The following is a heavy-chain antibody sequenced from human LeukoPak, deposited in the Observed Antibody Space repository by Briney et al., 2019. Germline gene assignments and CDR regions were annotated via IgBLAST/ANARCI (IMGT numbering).Heavy chain of an antibody. V-gene: IGHV3-23*01. D-gene: IGHD3-22*01. CDR1: GGSISSYY. CDR2: ISGSGGST. CDR3: AKDPNSGYNC. Sequence: HPSETLSLTCTVSGGSISSYYWSWVRQAPGKGLEWVSAISGSGGSTYYADSVKGRFTISRDNSKNTLYLQMNSLRAEDTAVYYCAKDPNSGYNCWGQGTLVTVSS. J-gene: IGHJ4*02.